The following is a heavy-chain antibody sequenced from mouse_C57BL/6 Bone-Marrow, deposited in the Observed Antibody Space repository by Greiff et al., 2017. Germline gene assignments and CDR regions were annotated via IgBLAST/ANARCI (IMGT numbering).Heavy chain of an antibody. J-gene: IGHJ3*01. V-gene: IGHV1-81*01. CDR1: GYTFTSYG. CDR3: ARKLRAY. CDR2: IYPRSGNT. D-gene: IGHD1-1*01. Sequence: LMESGAELARPGASVKLSCKASGYTFTSYGISWVKQRTGQGLEWIGEIYPRSGNTYYNEKFKGKATLTADKSSSTAYMELRSLTSEDSAVYFCARKLRAYWGQGTLVTVSA.